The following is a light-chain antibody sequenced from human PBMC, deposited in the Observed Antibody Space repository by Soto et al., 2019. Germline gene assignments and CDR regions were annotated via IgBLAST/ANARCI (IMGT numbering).Light chain of an antibody. CDR3: SSYTSSSTLEVV. J-gene: IGLJ2*01. V-gene: IGLV2-14*03. Sequence: QSALTQPASVSGSPGPATAISGSGPGSDVGGYNYASWYQHHPGKPPKLMIYDVSNRASGVSNRFSGSKSGNTASLTISGLQAEDEADYYCSSYTSSSTLEVVFGGGTKLTVL. CDR2: DVS. CDR1: GSDVGGYNY.